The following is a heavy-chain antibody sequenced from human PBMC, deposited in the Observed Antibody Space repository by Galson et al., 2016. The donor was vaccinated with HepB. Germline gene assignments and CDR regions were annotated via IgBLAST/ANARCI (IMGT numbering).Heavy chain of an antibody. J-gene: IGHJ2*01. D-gene: IGHD6-19*01. Sequence: SLRLSCAASGFTFSSYSMGWVRQAPGKGLEWVSAISGTGSSTYYADSVKGQFSISRDNSENTLFLEMNSLRAEDTAVYYCAKTPDGRGQWLQNWYFVFWGRGTLVIVSS. CDR2: ISGTGSST. CDR1: GFTFSSYS. V-gene: IGHV3-23*01. CDR3: AKTPDGRGQWLQNWYFVF.